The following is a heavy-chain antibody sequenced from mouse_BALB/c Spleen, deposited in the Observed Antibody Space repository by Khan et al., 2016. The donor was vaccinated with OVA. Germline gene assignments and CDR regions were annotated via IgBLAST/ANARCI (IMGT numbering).Heavy chain of an antibody. J-gene: IGHJ2*01. Sequence: EVQLQHSGTVLARPGASVKMSCKASGYSFTTYWIHWITQRPGQGLEWIGAIYPGISDTRYNQKFKGKAKLTAVTSANTAYMELSSLINEDSAVYYCTRSYDSYYFDYWGQGTTLTVSS. CDR1: GYSFTTYW. CDR2: IYPGISDT. V-gene: IGHV1-5*01. D-gene: IGHD2-4*01. CDR3: TRSYDSYYFDY.